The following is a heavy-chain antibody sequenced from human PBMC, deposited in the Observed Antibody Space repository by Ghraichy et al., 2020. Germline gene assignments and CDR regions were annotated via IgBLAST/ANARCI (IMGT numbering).Heavy chain of an antibody. D-gene: IGHD6-13*01. CDR2: IYTSGST. Sequence: SQTLSLTCTVSGGSISSYYWSWIRQPAGKGLEWIGRIYTSGSTNNNPSLKSRVTLSVDTSKNQFSLKLSSVTAADTAVYYCARGAEQQLAYYGMDVWGQGTTVTVSS. CDR1: GGSISSYY. V-gene: IGHV4-4*07. J-gene: IGHJ6*02. CDR3: ARGAEQQLAYYGMDV.